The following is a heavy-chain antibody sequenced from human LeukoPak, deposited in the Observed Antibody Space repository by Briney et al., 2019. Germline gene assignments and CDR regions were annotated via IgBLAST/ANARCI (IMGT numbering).Heavy chain of an antibody. J-gene: IGHJ3*02. CDR3: ARGISRRRWLLLPRSDAFDI. V-gene: IGHV4-34*01. CDR1: GGSFSGYY. Sequence: PSETLSLTCAVYGGSFSGYYWSWIRQPPGKGLEWIGEINHSGSTNYNPSLKSRVTISVDTSKNQFSLKLSSVTAAGTAVYYCARGISRRRWLLLPRSDAFDIWGQGTMVTVSS. D-gene: IGHD3-22*01. CDR2: INHSGST.